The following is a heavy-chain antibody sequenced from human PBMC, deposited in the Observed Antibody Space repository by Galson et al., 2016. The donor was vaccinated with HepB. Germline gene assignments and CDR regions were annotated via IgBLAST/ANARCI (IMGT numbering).Heavy chain of an antibody. V-gene: IGHV3-48*03. J-gene: IGHJ6*04. Sequence: SLRLSCATSGFDFSRHDMNWVRQAPGKGLEWIAHIRYSGAIFYAESVKGRFLISRDNARDSLYLQMNSLRVEDTALYYCGRDYPTMTDRYPYHVDVWGKGTAVTVSS. CDR3: GRDYPTMTDRYPYHVDV. D-gene: IGHD4-17*01. CDR1: GFDFSRHD. CDR2: IRYSGAI.